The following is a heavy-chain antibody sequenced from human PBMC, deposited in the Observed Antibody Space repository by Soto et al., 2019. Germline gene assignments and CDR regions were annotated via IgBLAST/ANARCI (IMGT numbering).Heavy chain of an antibody. CDR1: GFTFSSYA. D-gene: IGHD2-2*01. J-gene: IGHJ4*02. CDR2: ISYDGSNK. Sequence: QVQLVESGGGVVQPGRSLRLSCAASGFTFSSYAMHWVRQAPGKGLEWVAVISYDGSNKYYADSVKGRFTISRDNSKNTLYLQMNSLRAEDTAVYYCARGSTYPIDYWGQGTLVTVSS. V-gene: IGHV3-30-3*01. CDR3: ARGSTYPIDY.